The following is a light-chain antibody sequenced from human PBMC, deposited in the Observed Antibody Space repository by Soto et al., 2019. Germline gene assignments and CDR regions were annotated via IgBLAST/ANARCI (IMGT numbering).Light chain of an antibody. CDR3: LQHNTFPRT. CDR1: QGIRNY. Sequence: DIQMTQSPSAMSASVGDRVNITCRASQGIRNYLAWFQQEPGKVPKRLIYAASTLQSGVPSRFSGSGSGTEFTLTISGLQPEDFATYSCLQHNTFPRTFGQGTKLEIK. V-gene: IGKV1-17*03. CDR2: AAS. J-gene: IGKJ1*01.